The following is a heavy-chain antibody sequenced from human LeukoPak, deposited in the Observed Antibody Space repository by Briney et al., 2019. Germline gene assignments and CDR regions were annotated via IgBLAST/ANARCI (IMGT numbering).Heavy chain of an antibody. J-gene: IGHJ6*02. CDR1: GYTFSSYW. V-gene: IGHV3-7*03. CDR3: ARGGGLDV. D-gene: IGHD3-16*01. CDR2: INHNGNVN. Sequence: GGSLRLSCAASGYTFSSYWMNWARQAPGKGLEWVASINHNGNVNYYVDSVKGRFTISRDNAKNSLYLQMSNLRAEDTAVYFCARGGGLDVWGQGATVTVSS.